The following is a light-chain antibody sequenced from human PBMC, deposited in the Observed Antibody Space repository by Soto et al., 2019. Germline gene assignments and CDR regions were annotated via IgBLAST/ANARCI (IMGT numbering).Light chain of an antibody. J-gene: IGLJ3*02. V-gene: IGLV2-8*01. CDR1: SSDVGGYNY. CDR2: EVS. Sequence: QSVLTQPPSASGSPGQSVTISCTGTSSDVGGYNYVSWYQQHPGKAPKLMIYEVSKRPSGVPDRFSGSKSGNTASLTVSGLQAEDEADYYCYSYVSSNNWVFGGGTKLTVL. CDR3: YSYVSSNNWV.